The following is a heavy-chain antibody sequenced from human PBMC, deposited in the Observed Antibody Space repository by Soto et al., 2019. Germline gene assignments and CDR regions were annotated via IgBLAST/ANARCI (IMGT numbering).Heavy chain of an antibody. D-gene: IGHD6-19*01. CDR1: GFTFSSYS. Sequence: GGSLRLSCASSGFTFSSYSMNWVRQAPGKGLEWVSSISSSSYIYYADSVKGRFTISRDNAKNSLYLQMNSLRAEDTAVYYCARDPSSGLFDYWGQGTLFTVSS. V-gene: IGHV3-21*01. CDR3: ARDPSSGLFDY. CDR2: ISSSSYI. J-gene: IGHJ4*02.